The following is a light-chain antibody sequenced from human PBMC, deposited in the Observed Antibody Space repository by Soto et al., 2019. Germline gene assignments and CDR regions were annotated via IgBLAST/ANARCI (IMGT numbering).Light chain of an antibody. J-gene: IGKJ1*01. CDR1: QSIRSHY. CDR3: LQSCSSVT. Sequence: ESVLTKSPGTLSLSKGERATLSCRASQSIRSHYLAWYQQKPGQAPRLLISGAHNRAPGIPDRFSGSESGTDFTLRFSRLEPDDFAVYYCLQSCSSVTFGQGAKLDIK. V-gene: IGKV3-20*01. CDR2: GAH.